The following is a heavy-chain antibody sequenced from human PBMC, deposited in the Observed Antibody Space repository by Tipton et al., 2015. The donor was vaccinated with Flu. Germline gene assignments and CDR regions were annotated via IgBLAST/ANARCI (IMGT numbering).Heavy chain of an antibody. V-gene: IGHV3-11*01. D-gene: IGHD1-26*01. CDR1: GFSFSDYY. CDR2: ISATGNTI. J-gene: IGHJ3*02. CDR3: ARASSSGTYSMDAFNI. Sequence: AVSGFSFSDYYMTWIRQAPGRGLEWVSYISATGNTIKYADSVKGRFTISRDNANNSLHLEMNSLRVEDAAVYYCARASSSGTYSMDAFNIWGQGTMVTVSA.